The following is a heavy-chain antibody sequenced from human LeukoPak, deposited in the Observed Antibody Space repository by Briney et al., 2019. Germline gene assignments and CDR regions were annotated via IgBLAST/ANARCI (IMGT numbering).Heavy chain of an antibody. J-gene: IGHJ6*03. CDR3: AKGGGGRLIYYYYMDV. V-gene: IGHV3-9*03. CDR1: GFIFDDCA. D-gene: IGHD3-16*01. Sequence: GGSLRLSCAASGFIFDDCAMHWVRQAPGKGLEWVSGISWDSDSIDYADSVKGRFTISRDNAKNSLYLQMNSLRAEDMALYYCAKGGGGRLIYYYYMDVWGKGTTVTVSS. CDR2: ISWDSDSI.